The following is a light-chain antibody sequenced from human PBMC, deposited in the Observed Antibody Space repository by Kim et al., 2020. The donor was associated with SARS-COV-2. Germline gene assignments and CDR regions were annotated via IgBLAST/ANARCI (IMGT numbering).Light chain of an antibody. CDR1: KIGRKS. J-gene: IGLJ2*01. Sequence: VAPGKTARISCGGKKIGRKSVPRYQQKPGQAPVLVIYYDSHPPSGIPEGLPGSNSGKPAPLTISRVEAGDEADYYCQVWDSSSDVVFGGGTQLTVL. CDR3: QVWDSSSDVV. V-gene: IGLV3-21*04. CDR2: YDS.